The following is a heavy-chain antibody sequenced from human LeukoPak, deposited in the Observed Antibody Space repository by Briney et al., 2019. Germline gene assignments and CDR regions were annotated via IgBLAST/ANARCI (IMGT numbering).Heavy chain of an antibody. D-gene: IGHD3-16*01. Sequence: GGSLRLSCAASGFTFSSYAMHWVRQAPGKGLEWVAVISYDGSKKCYADSVKGRFTISRDNSKNTLYLQMNSLRAEDTAVYYCARVGSGSAYYYYIMDVWGQGTTVTVSS. CDR3: ARVGSGSAYYYYIMDV. CDR1: GFTFSSYA. CDR2: ISYDGSKK. J-gene: IGHJ6*02. V-gene: IGHV3-30-3*01.